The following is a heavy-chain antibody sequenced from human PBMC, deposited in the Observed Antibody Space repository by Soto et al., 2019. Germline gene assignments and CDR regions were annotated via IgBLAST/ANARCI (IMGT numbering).Heavy chain of an antibody. CDR3: ARGATRIQLWPFDF. Sequence: QVQLQQWGAGLLKPSETLSLTCAVYGGSFSGYYWTWIRQSPEKGLEWIGEINHSGSANYNPSLKSRVSIXVXTXRSQFSLHLSSVTAADTAMYFCARGATRIQLWPFDFWGQGTLVTVSS. CDR1: GGSFSGYY. D-gene: IGHD5-18*01. J-gene: IGHJ4*02. V-gene: IGHV4-34*01. CDR2: INHSGSA.